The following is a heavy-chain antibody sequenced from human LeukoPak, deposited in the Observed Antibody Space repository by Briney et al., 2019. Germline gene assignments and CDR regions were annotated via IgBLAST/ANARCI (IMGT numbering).Heavy chain of an antibody. Sequence: PGRSLRLSCAASGFTFSSYAMHWVRQAPGKGLEWVAVISYDGSNKYYADSVKGRFTISRDNSKNTLYLQMNSLRAEDTAVYYCAREKGLCCSTSCYPQYFQHWGQGTLVTVSS. CDR3: AREKGLCCSTSCYPQYFQH. V-gene: IGHV3-30-3*01. CDR2: ISYDGSNK. CDR1: GFTFSSYA. D-gene: IGHD2-2*01. J-gene: IGHJ1*01.